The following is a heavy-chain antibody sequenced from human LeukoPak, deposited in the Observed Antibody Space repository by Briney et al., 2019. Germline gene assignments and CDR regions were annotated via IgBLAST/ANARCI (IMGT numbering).Heavy chain of an antibody. D-gene: IGHD5-24*01. CDR3: ARGEMATIEDAFDI. Sequence: SEALSLTCTVSGGSISSHYWSWIRQSPGKGLEWIGYIYYSGSTNYNPSLKSRVTISVDTSKNQFSLKLSSVTAADTAVYYCARGEMATIEDAFDIWGQGTMVTVSS. V-gene: IGHV4-59*11. J-gene: IGHJ3*02. CDR2: IYYSGST. CDR1: GGSISSHY.